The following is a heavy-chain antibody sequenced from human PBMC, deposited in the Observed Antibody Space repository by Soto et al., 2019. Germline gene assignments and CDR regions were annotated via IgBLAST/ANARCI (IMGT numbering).Heavy chain of an antibody. J-gene: IGHJ4*02. CDR3: ARRGYTSGSIDY. CDR2: MFYSGKT. CDR1: GGSISSSSYY. D-gene: IGHD5-18*01. V-gene: IGHV4-39*01. Sequence: QLQLQESGPGLVKPSETLSLTCTVSGGSISSSSYYWGWIRQPPGEGLEWIGSMFYSGKTYYNPTLKSRVTISVDTSRNQFSLKLSSVTASDTAVYYCARRGYTSGSIDYWGQGTLVTVSS.